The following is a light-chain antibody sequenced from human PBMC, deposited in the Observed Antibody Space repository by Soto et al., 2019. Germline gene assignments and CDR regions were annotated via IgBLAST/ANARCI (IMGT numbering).Light chain of an antibody. CDR2: EVR. CDR1: MRDVGAYNL. J-gene: IGLJ3*02. CDR3: SAYTAISTLV. Sequence: QSALTQPASVSGSAGQSITISYSGTMRDVGAYNLVSWYQQHPGTAPKLIIYEVRNRPSGISSRFSGSRSGNTASLTISGLQPEDEGDYYCSAYTAISTLVFGGGTKVTVL. V-gene: IGLV2-14*01.